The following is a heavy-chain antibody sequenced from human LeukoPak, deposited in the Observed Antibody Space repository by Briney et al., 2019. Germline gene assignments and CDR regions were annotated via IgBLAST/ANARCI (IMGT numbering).Heavy chain of an antibody. CDR3: AKDGDYYGSGSYYSITYFDY. V-gene: IGHV3-30*02. J-gene: IGHJ4*02. D-gene: IGHD3-10*01. Sequence: GGSLRLSCAASGFTFSSYGMHWVRQAPGKGLEWVAFIRYDGSNKYYADSVKGRFTISRDNSKNTLYLQMNSLRAEDTAVYYCAKDGDYYGSGSYYSITYFDYWGQGTLVTVSS. CDR2: IRYDGSNK. CDR1: GFTFSSYG.